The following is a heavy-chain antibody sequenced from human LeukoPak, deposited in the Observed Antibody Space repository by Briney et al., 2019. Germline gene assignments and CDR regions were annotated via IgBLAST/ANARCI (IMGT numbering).Heavy chain of an antibody. CDR2: IYSGGST. CDR3: ARERSSSWPDAFDI. V-gene: IGHV3-53*01. CDR1: GFTVSINY. D-gene: IGHD6-13*01. Sequence: GGSLRLSCAASGFTVSINYMSWVRQAPGSGLECVSVIYSGGSTYYADSVKGRFTISRDNSKNTLYLQMNSLRAEDTAVYYCARERSSSWPDAFDIWGQGTMVTVSS. J-gene: IGHJ3*02.